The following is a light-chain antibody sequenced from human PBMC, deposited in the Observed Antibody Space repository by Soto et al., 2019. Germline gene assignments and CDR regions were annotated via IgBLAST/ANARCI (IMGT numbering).Light chain of an antibody. J-gene: IGKJ4*01. V-gene: IGKV3-20*01. CDR3: QHYDSSPLT. Sequence: EIVLTQSPGTLSLSPGERATLSCRASQSVGTSYLAWYQQKPGQAPRLLIYGASNRATGIPDRFTGSGSGTDFTLTISRLEPEDFAVYYCQHYDSSPLTFGGGTKVEIK. CDR2: GAS. CDR1: QSVGTSY.